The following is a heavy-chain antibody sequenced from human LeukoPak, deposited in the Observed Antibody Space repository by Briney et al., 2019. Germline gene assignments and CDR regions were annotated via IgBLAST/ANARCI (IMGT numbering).Heavy chain of an antibody. Sequence: GGSLRLSCAASGFTFSSYSMNWVRQAPGKGLEWVSYISSSSSTIYYADSVKGRFTISRDNSKNTLYLQMNSLRAEDTAVYYCAKDRGGNDYGGKVETPYYHYYYGMDVWGQGTTVTVSS. CDR1: GFTFSSYS. V-gene: IGHV3-48*01. J-gene: IGHJ6*02. D-gene: IGHD4-23*01. CDR3: AKDRGGNDYGGKVETPYYHYYYGMDV. CDR2: ISSSSSTI.